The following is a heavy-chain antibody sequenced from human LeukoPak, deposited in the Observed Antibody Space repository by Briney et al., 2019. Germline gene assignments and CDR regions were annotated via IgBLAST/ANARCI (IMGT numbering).Heavy chain of an antibody. CDR1: GYTFTSYA. D-gene: IGHD1-26*01. V-gene: IGHV1-3*01. CDR3: ASPGGSYLGYFQH. Sequence: GASVKVSCKASGYTFTSYAMHWVRQAPGQRLEWMGGINAGNGNTKYSQKFQGRVTITRDTSASTAYMELSSLRSEDTAVYYCASPGGSYLGYFQHWGQGTLVTVSS. J-gene: IGHJ1*01. CDR2: INAGNGNT.